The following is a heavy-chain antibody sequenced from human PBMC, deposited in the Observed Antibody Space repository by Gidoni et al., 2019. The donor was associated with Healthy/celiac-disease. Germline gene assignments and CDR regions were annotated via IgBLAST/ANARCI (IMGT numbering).Heavy chain of an antibody. V-gene: IGHV5-51*01. D-gene: IGHD2-2*01. Sequence: DVQLVQSGAEVKKPGESLKLSCKGSGFSFPSYWIGWRRQMPGKGVEWRVIIYPGDSGTRYSPSFQGQGTISADKSISTAYLQWSSLKAADTAMYYCARGPAATGKWGFDPWGQGTLVTVSS. CDR2: IYPGDSGT. CDR3: ARGPAATGKWGFDP. J-gene: IGHJ5*02. CDR1: GFSFPSYW.